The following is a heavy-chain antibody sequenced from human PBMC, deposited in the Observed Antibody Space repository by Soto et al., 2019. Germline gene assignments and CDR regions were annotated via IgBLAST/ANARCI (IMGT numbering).Heavy chain of an antibody. CDR2: IIPIFGTA. CDR1: GGTFSSYA. V-gene: IGHV1-69*05. J-gene: IGHJ6*02. CDR3: ASTYGSAYYHGMDV. D-gene: IGHD3-10*01. Sequence: GASVKVSCKASGGTFSSYAISWVRQAPGQGLEWMGGIIPIFGTANYAQKFQGRVTITRDTSASTAYMELSSLRSEDTAVYYCASTYGSAYYHGMDVWGQGTTVTVSS.